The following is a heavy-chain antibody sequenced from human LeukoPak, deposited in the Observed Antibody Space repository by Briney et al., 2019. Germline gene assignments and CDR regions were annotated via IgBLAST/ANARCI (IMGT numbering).Heavy chain of an antibody. CDR3: ARKSISGSYKN. V-gene: IGHV4-61*02. J-gene: IGHJ4*02. D-gene: IGHD3-10*01. Sequence: SETLSLTCTVSGGSISSGSYYGSWIRQPAGRGLGWFGLIYTSGGTTYTPPPKSRVTISVDTSTNQFSLKLSSVTAPDTAAYYCARKSISGSYKNWGQGTLVTAFS. CDR1: GGSISSGSYY. CDR2: IYTSGGT.